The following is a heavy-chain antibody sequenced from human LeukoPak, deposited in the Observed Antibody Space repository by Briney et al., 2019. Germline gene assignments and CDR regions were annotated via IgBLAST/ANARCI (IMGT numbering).Heavy chain of an antibody. CDR1: GGSFSGYY. V-gene: IGHV4-34*01. CDR2: INHSGST. Sequence: SEALSLTCAVCGGSFSGYYWSWIRQPPGKGLEWIGEINHSGSTNYNPSLKSRVTISVDTSKNQFSLKLSSVTAADTAVYYCARAIYGVVTNWFDPWGQGTLVTVSS. CDR3: ARAIYGVVTNWFDP. D-gene: IGHD3-3*01. J-gene: IGHJ5*02.